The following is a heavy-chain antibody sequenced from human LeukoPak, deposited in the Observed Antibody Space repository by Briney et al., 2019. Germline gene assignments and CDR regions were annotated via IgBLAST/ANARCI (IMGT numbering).Heavy chain of an antibody. J-gene: IGHJ4*02. Sequence: GGSLRLSCAASGFTFSSYWMHWVRQAPGKGLVWVSRMNSDGSYTSCADSVKGRFTISRDNAKNTLYLQMNSLRAEDTAVYYCARGSTGYSSSWYNYWGQGTLVTVSS. CDR2: MNSDGSYT. CDR3: ARGSTGYSSSWYNY. CDR1: GFTFSSYW. V-gene: IGHV3-74*01. D-gene: IGHD6-13*01.